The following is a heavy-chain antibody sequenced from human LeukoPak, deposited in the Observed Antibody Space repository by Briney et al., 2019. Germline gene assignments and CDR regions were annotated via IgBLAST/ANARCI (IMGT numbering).Heavy chain of an antibody. Sequence: GESLKISCKGSGYSFTSYWIGWVRQMPGKGLEWMGIIYPGDSDTRYSPSFQGQVTISADKSTSTAYLQWSSLKASDTAMYYCARHVTFTVTTYNYFDYWGQGTLVTVSS. CDR3: ARHVTFTVTTYNYFDY. CDR1: GYSFTSYW. CDR2: IYPGDSDT. J-gene: IGHJ4*02. V-gene: IGHV5-51*01. D-gene: IGHD4-11*01.